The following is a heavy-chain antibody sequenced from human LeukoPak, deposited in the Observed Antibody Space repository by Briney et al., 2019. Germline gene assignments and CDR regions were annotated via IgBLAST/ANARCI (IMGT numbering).Heavy chain of an antibody. Sequence: ASVKVSCKASGYTFTSYGISWVRQAPGQGLEWMGWISAYNGNTNYAQKLQGRVTMTRDTSTSTVYMELSSLRSEDTAVYYCARETKMVAVAGNDYWGQGTLVTVSS. CDR2: ISAYNGNT. D-gene: IGHD6-19*01. CDR3: ARETKMVAVAGNDY. J-gene: IGHJ4*02. CDR1: GYTFTSYG. V-gene: IGHV1-18*01.